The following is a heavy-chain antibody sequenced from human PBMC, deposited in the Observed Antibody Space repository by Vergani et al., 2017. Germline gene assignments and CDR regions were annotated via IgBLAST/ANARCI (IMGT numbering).Heavy chain of an antibody. CDR3: ARHYDSSGYPAFDI. D-gene: IGHD3-22*01. CDR1: GYTFTGYA. CDR2: INPNSGGT. V-gene: IGHV1-2*02. Sequence: QVQLVQSGAEVKKPGASVKVSCKASGYTFTGYAMHWVRQAPGQGLEWMAWINPNSGGTNYAQKFQCRVPMARDTSIITAYMKLSRLRADDTALYHCARHYDSSGYPAFDIWGQGTMVTVSS. J-gene: IGHJ3*02.